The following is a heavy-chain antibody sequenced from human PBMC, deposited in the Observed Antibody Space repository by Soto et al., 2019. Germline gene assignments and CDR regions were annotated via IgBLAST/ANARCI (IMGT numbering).Heavy chain of an antibody. CDR1: GFTFSDYY. J-gene: IGHJ5*02. D-gene: IGHD5-18*01. V-gene: IGHV3-11*01. Sequence: QVQLVESGGGLVKPGGSLRLSCAAFGFTFSDYYMSWLRQAPGKGLEWVSYISSSGSTIYYADSVKGRFTISRDNAKNSLYLQMNSLRAEDTAVYYCARDLEYSYGPKWRNWFDPWGQGTLVTVSS. CDR3: ARDLEYSYGPKWRNWFDP. CDR2: ISSSGSTI.